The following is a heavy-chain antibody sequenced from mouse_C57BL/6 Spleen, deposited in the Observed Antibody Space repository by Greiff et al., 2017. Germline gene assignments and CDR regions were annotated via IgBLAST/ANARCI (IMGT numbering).Heavy chain of an antibody. Sequence: EVKLVESGEGLVKPGGSLKLSCAASGFTFSSYAMSWVRQTPEKRLEWVAYISSGGDYIYYADTVKGRFTISRDNARNTLYLQMSSLKSEGTAMYYGTRDRVYDGYYGFAYWGQGTLVTVAA. CDR1: GFTFSSYA. V-gene: IGHV5-9-1*02. D-gene: IGHD2-3*01. CDR3: TRDRVYDGYYGFAY. J-gene: IGHJ3*01. CDR2: ISSGGDYI.